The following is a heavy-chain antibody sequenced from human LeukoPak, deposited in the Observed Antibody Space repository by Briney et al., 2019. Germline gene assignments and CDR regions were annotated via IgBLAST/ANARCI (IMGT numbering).Heavy chain of an antibody. CDR3: AGVSRRHLDY. CDR1: GGSISSYY. CDR2: IHYSGDT. V-gene: IGHV4-59*01. J-gene: IGHJ4*02. Sequence: SETLSLTRTVSGGSISSYYWSWIRQPPGKGLEWIGYIHYSGDTNYNPSLKSRVTISVDTSKNQFSLKPNSVTAADTAVYYCAGVSRRHLDYWGQGTLVTVSS.